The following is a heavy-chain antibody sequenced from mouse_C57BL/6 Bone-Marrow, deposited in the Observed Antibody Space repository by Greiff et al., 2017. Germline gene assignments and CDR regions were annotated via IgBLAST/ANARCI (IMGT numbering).Heavy chain of an antibody. V-gene: IGHV14-4*01. CDR2: IDPENGDT. Sequence: EVKLVESGAELVRPGASVTLSCTASGFNIKDDYMHWVKQRPEQGLEWIGWIDPENGDTEYASKFQGKATITADPSSNTAYLQLSSLTSEDTAVDYCTTIITTVVAPYYFDYWGQGTTLKVSS. CDR1: GFNIKDDY. CDR3: TTIITTVVAPYYFDY. J-gene: IGHJ2*01. D-gene: IGHD1-1*01.